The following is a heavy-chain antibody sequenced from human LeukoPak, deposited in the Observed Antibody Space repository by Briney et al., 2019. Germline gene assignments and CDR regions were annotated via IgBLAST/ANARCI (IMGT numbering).Heavy chain of an antibody. CDR3: AKVGYCSGGSCSYGVDV. V-gene: IGHV3-30*18. Sequence: GGSLRLSCAASGFTFSSYGMHWVRQAPGKGLEWVAVISYDGSNKYYADSVKGRFTISRDNSKNTLYLQMNSLRAEDTAVYYCAKVGYCSGGSCSYGVDVWGKGTTVTVSS. CDR2: ISYDGSNK. CDR1: GFTFSSYG. J-gene: IGHJ6*04. D-gene: IGHD2-15*01.